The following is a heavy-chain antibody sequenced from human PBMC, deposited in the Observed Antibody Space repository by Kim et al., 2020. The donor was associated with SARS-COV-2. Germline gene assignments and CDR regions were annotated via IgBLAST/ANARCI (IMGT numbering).Heavy chain of an antibody. CDR2: IIPIFGTA. D-gene: IGHD3-22*01. J-gene: IGHJ4*02. Sequence: SVKVSCKASGGTFSSYAISWVRQAPGQGLEWMGGIIPIFGTANYAQKFQGRVTITADESTSTAYMELSSLRSEDTAVYYCAREGYYDSSGYWEGPFDYWGQGTLVTVSS. CDR3: AREGYYDSSGYWEGPFDY. CDR1: GGTFSSYA. V-gene: IGHV1-69*13.